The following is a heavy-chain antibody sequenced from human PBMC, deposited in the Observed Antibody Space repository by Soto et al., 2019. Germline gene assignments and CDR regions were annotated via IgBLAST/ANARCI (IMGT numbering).Heavy chain of an antibody. Sequence: EVQLVESGGGLVQPGGSLTLSCAASGFTFSGSAMLWVRQASGKGLEWVGRIRSKANNYATVYTASVKGRFTISREDSKNTAYLQMNGLKTEDTAVYYCATHTRDGYNDEYYFDYWGRGTLVTVSS. CDR3: ATHTRDGYNDEYYFDY. V-gene: IGHV3-73*02. J-gene: IGHJ4*02. CDR2: IRSKANNYAT. D-gene: IGHD5-12*01. CDR1: GFTFSGSA.